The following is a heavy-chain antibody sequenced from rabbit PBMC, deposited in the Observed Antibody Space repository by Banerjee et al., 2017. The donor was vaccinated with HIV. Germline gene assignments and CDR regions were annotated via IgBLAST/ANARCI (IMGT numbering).Heavy chain of an antibody. CDR2: IYAGSTGTT. V-gene: IGHV1S45*01. D-gene: IGHD1-1*01. CDR3: ARDGGYGGHGYLEL. CDR1: GFSFTSSYW. J-gene: IGHJ4*01. Sequence: QEQLEESGGDLVKPEESLTLTCTASGFSFTSSYWICWVRQAPGKGLEWIAYIYAGSTGTTDYASWAKGRFTISKTSWTTVTLQMTSLTAADTATYFCARDGGYGGHGYLELWGQGTLVTVS.